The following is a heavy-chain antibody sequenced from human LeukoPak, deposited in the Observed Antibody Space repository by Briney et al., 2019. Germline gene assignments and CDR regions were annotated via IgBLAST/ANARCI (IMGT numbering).Heavy chain of an antibody. V-gene: IGHV4-34*01. CDR1: GGSFSGYY. CDR2: ISHSGST. D-gene: IGHD3-10*01. J-gene: IGHJ4*02. Sequence: SETLSLTCAVYGGSFSGYYWSWIRQPPGKGLEWIGEISHSGSTNYTPSLKSRVTISVDTPKNQFSLKLSSVTAADTAVYYCARGKVLRYYGSGSYPPRSGFDYWGQGTLVTVSS. CDR3: ARGKVLRYYGSGSYPPRSGFDY.